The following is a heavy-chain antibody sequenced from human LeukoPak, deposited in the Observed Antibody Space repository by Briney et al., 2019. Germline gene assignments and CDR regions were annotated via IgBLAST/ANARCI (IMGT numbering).Heavy chain of an antibody. CDR1: GFTFDKYF. V-gene: IGHV3-21*03. Sequence: GGSLRLSCATSGFTFDKYFIHWVRQAPGKGLDWVSSTSGTSTYIDYADSVKGRFTISRDNANNSLYLQMNSLRVDDTAVYYCVRDHQLRDPGCWGQGTLVAVSS. CDR2: TSGTSTYI. J-gene: IGHJ4*02. CDR3: VRDHQLRDPGC. D-gene: IGHD5-24*01.